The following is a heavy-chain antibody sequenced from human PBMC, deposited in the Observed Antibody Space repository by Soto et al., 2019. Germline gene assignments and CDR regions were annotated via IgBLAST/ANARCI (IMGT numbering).Heavy chain of an antibody. Sequence: QVQLQESGPGLVRPSQTLSLTCTVSGGFIDSGAYYWSWIRQPPGKGLEWIGYIYYDGNSYYNPSLKSRITISVDTSNNQFSLKLRSVTAADSAVYYCVRDVTPAAIPAYYSGLDVWGQGTTVTVSS. CDR2: IYYDGNS. D-gene: IGHD2-2*02. CDR3: VRDVTPAAIPAYYSGLDV. J-gene: IGHJ6*02. V-gene: IGHV4-30-4*01. CDR1: GGFIDSGAYY.